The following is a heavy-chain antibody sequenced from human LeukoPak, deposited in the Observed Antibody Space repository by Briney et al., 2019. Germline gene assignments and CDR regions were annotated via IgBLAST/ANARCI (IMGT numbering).Heavy chain of an antibody. D-gene: IGHD6-6*01. CDR2: ISGSGIYT. CDR3: ARRGGGSSMDYYYHYMDV. J-gene: IGHJ6*03. Sequence: GGSLRLSCAASAFTFSDYSMNWVRQAPGKGLEWVSSISGSGIYTYYADSVKGRFTISRDNAKNSLYLQMNILRAEDTAVYYCARRGGGSSMDYYYHYMDVWGKGTTVTVSS. V-gene: IGHV3-21*01. CDR1: AFTFSDYS.